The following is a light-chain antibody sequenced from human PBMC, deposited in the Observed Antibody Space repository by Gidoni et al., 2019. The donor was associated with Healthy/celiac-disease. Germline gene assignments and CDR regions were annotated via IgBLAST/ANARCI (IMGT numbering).Light chain of an antibody. Sequence: EIVLTQSPATLSLSPGERATLSCRASQSVSSYLDWSQQKPGQAPRLLIYDASNRATGRPARFSGSGSGTDFTLTISSLEPEDCAGYYCQQRSNWPTFGQGTKVEIK. J-gene: IGKJ1*01. CDR2: DAS. CDR1: QSVSSY. CDR3: QQRSNWPT. V-gene: IGKV3-11*01.